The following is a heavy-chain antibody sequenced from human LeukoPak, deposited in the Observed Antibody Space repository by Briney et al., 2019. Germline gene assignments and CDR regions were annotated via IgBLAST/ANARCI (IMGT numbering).Heavy chain of an antibody. V-gene: IGHV1-3*03. J-gene: IGHJ3*02. Sequence: ASVKVSCKASGYTFSSYGISWVRQAPGQGLEWMGWINAGNGNTKYSQEFQGRVTITRDTSASTAYMELSSLRSEDMAVYYCARGHPTNDAFDIWGQGTMVTVSS. CDR1: GYTFSSYG. D-gene: IGHD5-12*01. CDR3: ARGHPTNDAFDI. CDR2: INAGNGNT.